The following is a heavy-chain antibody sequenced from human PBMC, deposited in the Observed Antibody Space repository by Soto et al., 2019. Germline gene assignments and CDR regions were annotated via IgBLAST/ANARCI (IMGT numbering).Heavy chain of an antibody. CDR2: IDPSDSYT. CDR1: GYSFTSYW. Sequence: GESLKISCKGSGYSFTSYWISWVRQMPGKGLEWMGRIDPSDSYTNYSPSFQGHVTISADKSISTAYLQWSSLKASDTAMYYCARNPTIRAGTSYYYYVMAVWGKGTTVTVSS. V-gene: IGHV5-10-1*01. J-gene: IGHJ6*04. CDR3: ARNPTIRAGTSYYYYVMAV. D-gene: IGHD4-17*01.